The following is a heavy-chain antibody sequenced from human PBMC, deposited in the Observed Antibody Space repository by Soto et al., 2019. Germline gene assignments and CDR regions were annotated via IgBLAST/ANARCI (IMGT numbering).Heavy chain of an antibody. J-gene: IGHJ4*02. CDR2: ISYDGSNN. D-gene: IGHD6-13*01. CDR3: ARDSAAVGNFDS. V-gene: IGHV3-30-3*01. CDR1: GFTFSDYA. Sequence: GGSLRLSCAVSGFTFSDYAIHWVRQAPGKGLEWMAVISYDGSNNDYADSVKGRFTISRDNSKNTVFLRMNSLRTDDTAVYYCARDSAAVGNFDSWGQGTLVTVS.